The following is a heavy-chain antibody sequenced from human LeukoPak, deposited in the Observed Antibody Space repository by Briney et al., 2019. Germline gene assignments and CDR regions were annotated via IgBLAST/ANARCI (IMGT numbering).Heavy chain of an antibody. CDR2: IDPNSGGT. J-gene: IGHJ4*02. V-gene: IGHV1-2*02. Sequence: AAVKVSCKTSGYTFTDYYLHWVRQAPGQGLEWMGRIDPNSGGTNYAQKFQVRVTVTRDTSISTVYMELSGLRSDDTAVYYCARVPGPYTTSRFDYWGQGTLVTVFS. CDR3: ARVPGPYTTSRFDY. CDR1: GYTFTDYY. D-gene: IGHD6-13*01.